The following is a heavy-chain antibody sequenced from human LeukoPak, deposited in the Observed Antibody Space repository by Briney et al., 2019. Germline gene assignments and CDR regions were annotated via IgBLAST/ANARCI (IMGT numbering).Heavy chain of an antibody. CDR2: MNPNSGNT. V-gene: IGHV1-8*02. Sequence: ASVKASCKASGYTFTSYGINWVRQATGQGLEWMGWMNPNSGNTGYAQKFQGRVTMTRNTSISTAYMELSSLRSEDTAVYYCARLGHCRETNCYSDFYYMDVWGKGTTVIVSS. D-gene: IGHD2-2*02. CDR1: GYTFTSYG. J-gene: IGHJ6*03. CDR3: ARLGHCRETNCYSDFYYMDV.